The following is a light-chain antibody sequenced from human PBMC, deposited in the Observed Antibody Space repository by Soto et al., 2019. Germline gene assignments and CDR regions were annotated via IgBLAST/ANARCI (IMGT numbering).Light chain of an antibody. V-gene: IGKV3-11*01. J-gene: IGKJ1*01. CDR2: DAS. Sequence: EILFTQSPAPPSLSPGEKTTLSRRASQSVSSYLAWYQQKPGQAPRLLIYDASNRATGIPARFSGSGSGTEFTLTISSLQSGDFAVYYCQQHDNWPSTFGQGTKVDI. CDR3: QQHDNWPST. CDR1: QSVSSY.